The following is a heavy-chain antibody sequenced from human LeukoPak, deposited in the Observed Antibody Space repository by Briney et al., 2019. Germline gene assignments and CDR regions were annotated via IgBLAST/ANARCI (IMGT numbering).Heavy chain of an antibody. CDR3: ARVDYSGWNLEC. CDR1: GFTFRSYS. CDR2: INQGGGVQ. Sequence: GGSLRLSCAASGFTFRSYSMSWVRQAPGKGLEWVANINQGGGVQYYMDSVKGRFTISRDDAKNSLYVQMNSLRDEDTAVYYCARVDYSGWNLECWGQGTLVTVSS. V-gene: IGHV3-7*01. J-gene: IGHJ4*02. D-gene: IGHD5-12*01.